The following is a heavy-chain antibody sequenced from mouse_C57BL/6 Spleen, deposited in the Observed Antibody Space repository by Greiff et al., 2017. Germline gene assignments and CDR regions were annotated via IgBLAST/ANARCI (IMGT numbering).Heavy chain of an antibody. J-gene: IGHJ3*01. CDR3: AIGQLGRGFAY. Sequence: EVKLQESGPGLVKPSQSLSLTCSVTGYSITSGYYWNWIRQFPGNKLEWMGYISYDGSNNYNPSLKNRISITRDTSKNQFFLKLNSVTAEDTATYYCAIGQLGRGFAYWGQGTLVTVSA. V-gene: IGHV3-6*01. CDR2: ISYDGSN. D-gene: IGHD4-1*02. CDR1: GYSITSGYY.